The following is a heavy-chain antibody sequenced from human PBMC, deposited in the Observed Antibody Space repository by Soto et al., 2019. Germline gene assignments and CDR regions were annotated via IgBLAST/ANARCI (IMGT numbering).Heavy chain of an antibody. J-gene: IGHJ4*02. CDR2: INPNSGGT. V-gene: IGHV1-2*02. CDR3: ARVTVFRKYKVATAFGY. D-gene: IGHD5-18*01. Sequence: GESLKISCKGSGYTFTGYYMHWVRQAPGQGLEWMGWINPNSGGTNYAQKFQGRVTMTRDTSISTAYMELSRLRSDDTAVYYCARVTVFRKYKVATAFGYLGPGTLVTVSS. CDR1: GYTFTGYY.